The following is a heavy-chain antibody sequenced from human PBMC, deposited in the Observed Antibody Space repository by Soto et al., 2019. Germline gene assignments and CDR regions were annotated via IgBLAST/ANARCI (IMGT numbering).Heavy chain of an antibody. CDR2: ISGSGGST. CDR3: ARGYMIVVANLFDY. Sequence: GGSLRLSCAASGFTFSSYAMSWVRQAPGKGLEWVSAISGSGGSTYYADSVKGRFTVSRDNSKNTLYLQMNSLRAEDTAVYYCARGYMIVVANLFDYWGQGTLVTVSS. V-gene: IGHV3-23*01. J-gene: IGHJ4*02. D-gene: IGHD3-22*01. CDR1: GFTFSSYA.